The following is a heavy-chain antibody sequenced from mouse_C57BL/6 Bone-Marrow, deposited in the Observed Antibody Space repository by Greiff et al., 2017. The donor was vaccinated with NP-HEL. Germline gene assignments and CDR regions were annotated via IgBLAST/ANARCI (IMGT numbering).Heavy chain of an antibody. Sequence: QVQLQQPGAELVMPGASVKLSCKASGYTFTSYWMHWVKQRPGQGLEWIGEIDPSDSYTNYNQKFKGKSTLTVDKSSSTAYMQLSSLTSEDSAVYFCADYYYGSSYFDYWGQGTTLTVSS. V-gene: IGHV1-69*01. CDR2: IDPSDSYT. D-gene: IGHD1-1*01. CDR3: ADYYYGSSYFDY. CDR1: GYTFTSYW. J-gene: IGHJ2*01.